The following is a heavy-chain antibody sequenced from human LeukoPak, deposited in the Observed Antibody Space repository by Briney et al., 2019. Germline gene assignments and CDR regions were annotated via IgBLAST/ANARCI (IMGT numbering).Heavy chain of an antibody. Sequence: SETLSLTCTVSGGSISSSSYYWGWIRQPPGKGLEWIVSIYYSGSTYYNPSLKSRVTISVDTSKNQFSLKLSSVTAADTAVYYCASSYDFWSGYWVYWGQGTLVTVSS. J-gene: IGHJ4*02. CDR2: IYYSGST. D-gene: IGHD3-3*01. V-gene: IGHV4-39*07. CDR3: ASSYDFWSGYWVY. CDR1: GGSISSSSYY.